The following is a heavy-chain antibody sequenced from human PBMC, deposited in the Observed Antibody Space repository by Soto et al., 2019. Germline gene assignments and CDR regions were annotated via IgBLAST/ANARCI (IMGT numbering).Heavy chain of an antibody. CDR1: GFTFRSYG. D-gene: IGHD2-2*01. CDR2: IWFEGSKK. V-gene: IGHV3-33*01. J-gene: IGHJ6*02. Sequence: GGSLRLSCAASGFTFRSYGIHWVRQAPGMGLEGVALIWFEGSKKYYGDSVKGRFAVSRDNSKNTLYLQMNSLRVEDTAVYYCARDRLVPYGYGMDVWGQGTTVTVSS. CDR3: ARDRLVPYGYGMDV.